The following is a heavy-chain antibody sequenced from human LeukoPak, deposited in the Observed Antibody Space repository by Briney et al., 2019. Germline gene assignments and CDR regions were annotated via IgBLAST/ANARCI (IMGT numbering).Heavy chain of an antibody. J-gene: IGHJ4*02. CDR2: ISYDGSNK. Sequence: GGSLRLSCAASGFTFSSYWMSWVRQAPGKGLEWVAVISYDGSNKYYADSVKGRFTISRDNSKNTLYLQMNSLRAEDTAVYYCAKARPLYCSGGSCYFDYWGQGTLVTVSS. CDR3: AKARPLYCSGGSCYFDY. D-gene: IGHD2-15*01. V-gene: IGHV3-30*18. CDR1: GFTFSSYW.